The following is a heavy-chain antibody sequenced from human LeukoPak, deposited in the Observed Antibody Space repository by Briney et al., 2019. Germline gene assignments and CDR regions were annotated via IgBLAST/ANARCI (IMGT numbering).Heavy chain of an antibody. CDR1: GYSFTSYW. V-gene: IGHV5-51*01. D-gene: IGHD3-9*01. J-gene: IGHJ4*02. Sequence: GESLKISCKGSGYSFTSYWIGWVRQMPGKGLEWMGIIYPGDSDTGYSPSFQGQVTISADKSITTAYLQWSSLKAPDTAMYYCASGDFDWSPLRYFDYWGQGTLVTVSS. CDR2: IYPGDSDT. CDR3: ASGDFDWSPLRYFDY.